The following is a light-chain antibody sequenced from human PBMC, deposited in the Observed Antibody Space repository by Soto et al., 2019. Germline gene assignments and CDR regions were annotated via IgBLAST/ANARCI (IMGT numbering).Light chain of an antibody. V-gene: IGLV2-14*01. CDR1: SNDFGGYNF. J-gene: IGLJ1*01. CDR2: EVS. Sequence: QSVLTQPASVSVSPGQSTTISCTGTSNDFGGYNFVSWYQQHPGKAPKLMIYEVSNRPSGVSNRFSGSKSGNTASLTISGLQAEDEADYYCSSYTNSGPYVFGTGTKVTVL. CDR3: SSYTNSGPYV.